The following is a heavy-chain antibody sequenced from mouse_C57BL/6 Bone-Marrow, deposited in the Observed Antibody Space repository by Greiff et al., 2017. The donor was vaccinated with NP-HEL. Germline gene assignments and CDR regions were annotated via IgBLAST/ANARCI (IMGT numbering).Heavy chain of an antibody. J-gene: IGHJ3*01. Sequence: QVQLQQSGAELVKPGASVKMSCKASGYTFTTYPIEWMKQNHGKSLEWIGNFHPYNDDTKYNEKFKGKATLTVEKSSSPVYLELRRLTADDSAVYYCARGDYGSRAWFAYWGQGTMVTVSA. V-gene: IGHV1-47*01. D-gene: IGHD1-1*01. CDR3: ARGDYGSRAWFAY. CDR1: GYTFTTYP. CDR2: FHPYNDDT.